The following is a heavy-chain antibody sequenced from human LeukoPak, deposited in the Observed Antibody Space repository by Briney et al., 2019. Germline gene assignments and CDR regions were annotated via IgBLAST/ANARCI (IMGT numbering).Heavy chain of an antibody. Sequence: PSETLSLTCTVSGGSISSYYWSWIRQPPGKGLEWIGYIYYSGSTNYNPSLKSRVTISVDTSKNQFSLKLSSVTAADTAVYYCARVGRVTTENWFDPWGQGTLVTVSS. D-gene: IGHD4-17*01. J-gene: IGHJ5*02. CDR2: IYYSGST. CDR1: GGSISSYY. CDR3: ARVGRVTTENWFDP. V-gene: IGHV4-59*01.